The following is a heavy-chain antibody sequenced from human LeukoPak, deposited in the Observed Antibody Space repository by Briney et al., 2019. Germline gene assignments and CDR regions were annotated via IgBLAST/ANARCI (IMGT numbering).Heavy chain of an antibody. D-gene: IGHD1-26*01. CDR1: GYTFTSYA. Sequence: ASVKVSCKASGYTFTSYAMNWVRQVPGQGLEWMGWINTNTGNPTYAQGFTGRFVFSLDTSVNTAYLQISSLKAEDTAVYYCARDGGSGSYFNWFDPWGQGTLVTVSS. CDR2: INTNTGNP. CDR3: ARDGGSGSYFNWFDP. J-gene: IGHJ5*02. V-gene: IGHV7-4-1*02.